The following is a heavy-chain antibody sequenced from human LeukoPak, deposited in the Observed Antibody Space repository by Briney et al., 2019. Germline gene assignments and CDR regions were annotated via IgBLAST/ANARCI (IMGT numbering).Heavy chain of an antibody. V-gene: IGHV3-43*02. CDR2: ISGDGGST. J-gene: IGHJ5*01. D-gene: IGHD3-22*01. CDR3: ARESDSSGWCDS. Sequence: GGSLRLSCAAPGXSFDDYAIHWVRQAPGKGLEWVSLISGDGGSTFYADSVKGRFTISRDNSKNSLYLQMSSLRSEDTALYYCARESDSSGWCDSWGQGTLVTVSS. CDR1: GXSFDDYA.